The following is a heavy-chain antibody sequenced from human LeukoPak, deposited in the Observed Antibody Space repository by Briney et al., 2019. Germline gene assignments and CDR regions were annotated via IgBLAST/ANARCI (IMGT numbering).Heavy chain of an antibody. Sequence: ASVKVSCKASGYTFTSYGISWVRQAPGQGLEWMGWISAYNGNTNYAQKLQGRVTMTTDTSTSVAYMELRSLRSDDTAVYYCARDRARANIVVVTDIPLCYWGQGTLVTVSS. V-gene: IGHV1-18*01. CDR2: ISAYNGNT. CDR3: ARDRARANIVVVTDIPLCY. J-gene: IGHJ4*02. CDR1: GYTFTSYG. D-gene: IGHD2-21*02.